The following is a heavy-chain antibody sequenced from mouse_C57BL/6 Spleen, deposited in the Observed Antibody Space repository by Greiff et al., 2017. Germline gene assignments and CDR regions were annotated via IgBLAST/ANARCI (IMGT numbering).Heavy chain of an antibody. CDR2: ISDGGSYT. V-gene: IGHV5-4*01. CDR3: ARDRGGSSYWYFDV. Sequence: EVQLQESGGGLVKPGGSLKLSCAASGFTFSSYAMSWVRQTPEKRLEWVATISDGGSYTYYPDNVKGRFTISRDNAKNNLYLQMSHLKSEDTAMYYCARDRGGSSYWYFDVWGTGTTVTVSS. CDR1: GFTFSSYA. D-gene: IGHD1-1*01. J-gene: IGHJ1*03.